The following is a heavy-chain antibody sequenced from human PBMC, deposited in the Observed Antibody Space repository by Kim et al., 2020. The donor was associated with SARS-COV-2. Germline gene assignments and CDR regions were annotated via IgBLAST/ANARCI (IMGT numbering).Heavy chain of an antibody. CDR1: GYTFSNYA. J-gene: IGHJ4*01. CDR3: ARGVAVLRFLEWLSSYFDY. D-gene: IGHD3-3*01. V-gene: IGHV1-3*01. Sequence: ASVKVSCKASGYTFSNYAMHWVRQAPGQRLEWMGWINAGSGNTEYSQKFQGRLIITRDTSASTAYMELSSLRSEDTALYYCARGVAVLRFLEWLSSYFDY. CDR2: INAGSGNT.